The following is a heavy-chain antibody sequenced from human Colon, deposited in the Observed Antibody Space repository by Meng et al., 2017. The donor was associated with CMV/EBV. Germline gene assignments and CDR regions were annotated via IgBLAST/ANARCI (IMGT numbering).Heavy chain of an antibody. CDR2: IYPSGGGT. Sequence: ASVKVSCKASGNTFTSNYMHWVRQAPGQGLEWMGTIYPSGGGTSYAQKFQGRVTMTRDTSTRTLYMELISLRSEDTAVYYCARGKSISDGAQVFDYWGQGTLVTVSS. J-gene: IGHJ4*02. CDR3: ARGKSISDGAQVFDY. D-gene: IGHD4/OR15-4a*01. V-gene: IGHV1-46*01. CDR1: GNTFTSNY.